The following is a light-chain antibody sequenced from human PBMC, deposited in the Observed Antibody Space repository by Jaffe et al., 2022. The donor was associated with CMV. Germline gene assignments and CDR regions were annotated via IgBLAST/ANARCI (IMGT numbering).Light chain of an antibody. CDR2: WAS. V-gene: IGKV4-1*01. J-gene: IGKJ1*01. Sequence: DIVMTQSPDSLAVSLGERATINCKSSQSVLYSSNNKNYLAWYQQKPGQPPKLLIYWASTRESGVPDRFSGSGSGTDFTLTISSLQAEDVAVYYCQQYYSTLRGGTFGQGTKVEIK. CDR3: QQYYSTLRGGT. CDR1: QSVLYSSNNKNY.